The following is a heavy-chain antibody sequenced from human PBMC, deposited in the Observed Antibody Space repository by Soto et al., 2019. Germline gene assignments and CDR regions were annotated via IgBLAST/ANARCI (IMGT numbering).Heavy chain of an antibody. D-gene: IGHD6-19*01. V-gene: IGHV3-13*05. CDR2: IGTAGDP. CDR1: GFTFSSYD. J-gene: IGHJ2*01. CDR3: ARASGSGHHYWYFDL. Sequence: EVQLVESGGGLVQPGGSLRLSCAASGFTFSSYDMHWVRQATGKGLEWVSAIGTAGDPYYPGSVKGRFTISRENAKNSLYLQMNSLRAGDTAVYYCARASGSGHHYWYFDLWGRGTLVTVSS.